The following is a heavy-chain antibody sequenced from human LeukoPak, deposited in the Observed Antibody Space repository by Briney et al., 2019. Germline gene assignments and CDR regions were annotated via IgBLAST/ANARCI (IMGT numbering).Heavy chain of an antibody. V-gene: IGHV4-38-2*02. CDR2: IYHSGST. CDR3: TRGAYDFWSGYYTSNFDY. Sequence: PSETLSLTCTVSGYSISSGYYWGWIRQPPGKGLEWIGSIYHSGSTYYNPSLKSRVTISVDTSKNQFSLKLSSVTAADTAVYYCTRGAYDFWSGYYTSNFDYWGQGTLVTVSS. J-gene: IGHJ4*02. CDR1: GYSISSGYY. D-gene: IGHD3-3*01.